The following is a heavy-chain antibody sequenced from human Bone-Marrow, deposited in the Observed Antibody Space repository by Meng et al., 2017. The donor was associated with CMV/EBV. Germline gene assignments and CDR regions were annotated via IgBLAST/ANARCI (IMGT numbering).Heavy chain of an antibody. CDR2: ISWNSGSI. CDR1: GFTFDDYA. Sequence: SLKISCAASGFTFDDYAMHWVRQAPGKGLEWVSGISWNSGSIGYADSVKGRFTISRDNAKNSLYLQMNSLRAEDTALYYCAKGNLGELYFDYWGQGTLATVSS. J-gene: IGHJ4*02. V-gene: IGHV3-9*01. D-gene: IGHD3-16*01. CDR3: AKGNLGELYFDY.